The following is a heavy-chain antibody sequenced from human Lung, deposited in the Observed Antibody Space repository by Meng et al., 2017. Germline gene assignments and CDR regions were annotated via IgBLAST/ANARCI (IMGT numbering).Heavy chain of an antibody. CDR2: INAGNGNT. CDR3: ARGDYCGGDCYWFDY. J-gene: IGHJ4*02. Sequence: QAHVGTAGAEVKKPGASVKVSCKASGYTFTSYAMHWVRQAPGQRREWMGWINAGNGNTKYSQKFQGRVTITRDTSASTAYMELSSLRSEDTAVYYCARGDYCGGDCYWFDYWGQGTLVTVSS. CDR1: GYTFTSYA. V-gene: IGHV1-3*01. D-gene: IGHD2-21*02.